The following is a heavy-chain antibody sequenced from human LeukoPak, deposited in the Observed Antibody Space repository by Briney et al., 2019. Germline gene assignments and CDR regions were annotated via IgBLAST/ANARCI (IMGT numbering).Heavy chain of an antibody. J-gene: IGHJ3*02. V-gene: IGHV1-69*13. D-gene: IGHD1-1*01. CDR2: IIPIFGTA. Sequence: ASVKVSCKASGGTFTSYAISWVRQAPGQGLEWIGGIIPIFGTANYAQKFQGRVTITADESTSTAYMELSSLRSEDTAVYYCARDKQNWNDARHAFDIWGQGTMVTVSS. CDR3: ARDKQNWNDARHAFDI. CDR1: GGTFTSYA.